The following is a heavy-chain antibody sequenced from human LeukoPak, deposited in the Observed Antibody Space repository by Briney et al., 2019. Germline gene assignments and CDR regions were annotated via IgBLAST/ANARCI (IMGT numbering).Heavy chain of an antibody. Sequence: SETLSLTCIVSGGXISRSSQYWGWIRQPPGKGLEWIGSIYYSGSTYYNPSLKSRVTISVDTSKNQFSLKLSSVTAADTAVYYCARRNGDLRAFDLWGQGTVVTVSS. CDR3: ARRNGDLRAFDL. CDR2: IYYSGST. V-gene: IGHV4-39*01. J-gene: IGHJ3*01. CDR1: GGXISRSSQY. D-gene: IGHD4-17*01.